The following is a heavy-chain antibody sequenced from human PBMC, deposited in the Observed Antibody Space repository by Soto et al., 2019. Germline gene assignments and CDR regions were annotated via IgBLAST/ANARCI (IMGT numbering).Heavy chain of an antibody. CDR2: IYPSGSDT. V-gene: IGHV5-51*01. D-gene: IGHD3-3*01. Sequence: PGESLKISCKGSGYNFAGYWIAWVRQMPGKGLELMGIIYPSGSDTRYRPSFQGQVTISADKSISSAYLQWSSLRASDTAMYYCARGGVSTRTFDYWGQRTPVTVSS. CDR1: GYNFAGYW. J-gene: IGHJ4*02. CDR3: ARGGVSTRTFDY.